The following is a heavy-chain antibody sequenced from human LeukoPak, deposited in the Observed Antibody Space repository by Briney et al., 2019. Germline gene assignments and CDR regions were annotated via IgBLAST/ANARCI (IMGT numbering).Heavy chain of an antibody. J-gene: IGHJ3*02. V-gene: IGHV3-30-3*01. CDR3: AGAKVRSSGWLDAFDI. Sequence: GGSLRLSCAASGFTFSSYAMHWVRQAPGKGLEWVAVISYDGSNKYYADSVKGRFTISRDNSKNTLYLQMNSLRAEDTAVYYCAGAKVRSSGWLDAFDIWGQGTMVTVSS. D-gene: IGHD6-19*01. CDR2: ISYDGSNK. CDR1: GFTFSSYA.